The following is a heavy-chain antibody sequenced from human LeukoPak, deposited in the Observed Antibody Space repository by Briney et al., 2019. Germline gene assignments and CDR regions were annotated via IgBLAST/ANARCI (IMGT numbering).Heavy chain of an antibody. J-gene: IGHJ4*02. D-gene: IGHD6-13*01. V-gene: IGHV4-59*01. CDR1: GGSISSYY. CDR3: ARVLSSWYYFDY. CDR2: IYYSGST. Sequence: SETLSLTCTVSGGSISSYYWSWIRQPPGKGLEWIGYIYYSGSTNYNPSLKSRVTISVDTSKNQFSLKLSSVTAADTAVYYCARVLSSWYYFDYWGQGTLVTVSS.